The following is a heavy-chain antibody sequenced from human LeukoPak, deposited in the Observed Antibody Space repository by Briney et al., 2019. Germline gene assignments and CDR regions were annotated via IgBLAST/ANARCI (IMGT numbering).Heavy chain of an antibody. CDR2: INTNTGAP. D-gene: IGHD5-12*01. Sequence: SVKVSCKASGYTFTTYAMKWVRQAPGQGLEWMGWINTNTGAPTYAQGFTEHFVFFLDTSGSTAHLEISSLKTEDTAFYYCARTGGYSGYGELDYWGQGTLVTVSS. CDR1: GYTFTTYA. CDR3: ARTGGYSGYGELDY. J-gene: IGHJ4*02. V-gene: IGHV7-4-1*02.